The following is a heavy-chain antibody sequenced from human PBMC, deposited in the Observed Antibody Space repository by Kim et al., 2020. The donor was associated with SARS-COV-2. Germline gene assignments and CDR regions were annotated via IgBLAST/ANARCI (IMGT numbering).Heavy chain of an antibody. CDR3: ARAAGEGTDWFDP. D-gene: IGHD2-8*02. V-gene: IGHV3-11*01. Sequence: YSSYSVEGRFTTSRDNAKNSLFLQMDSLRDDDTAIYYCARAAGEGTDWFDPWGQGTLVTVSS. J-gene: IGHJ5*02.